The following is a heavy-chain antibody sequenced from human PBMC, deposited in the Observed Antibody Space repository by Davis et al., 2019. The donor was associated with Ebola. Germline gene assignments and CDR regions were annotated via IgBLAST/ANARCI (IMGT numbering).Heavy chain of an antibody. CDR2: INPHSGAT. CDR1: GYDFTDFY. CDR3: ARGVGYKYGIIDY. V-gene: IGHV1-2*05. J-gene: IGHJ4*02. D-gene: IGHD5-18*01. Sequence: ASVKVSCKASGYDFTDFYIHWVRQAPGQGLEWMGRINPHSGATKYAQRFQGRVTMTRDTSISTADMELSGLRSDATGVYYCARGVGYKYGIIDYWGQGTLVSVSS.